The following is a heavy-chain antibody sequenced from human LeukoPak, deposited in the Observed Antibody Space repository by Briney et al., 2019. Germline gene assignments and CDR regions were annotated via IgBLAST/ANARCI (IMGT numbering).Heavy chain of an antibody. J-gene: IGHJ4*02. CDR2: INPNSGGT. Sequence: ASVRVSCKASGYTFTAYYIHWVRQAPGQGLEWMGWINPNSGGTKYAQKFQGRVTMTSDTSISTAYMELSRLKSDDTAVYFCSRDRGDIVPMYWGQGTLVTVSS. V-gene: IGHV1-2*02. D-gene: IGHD2-8*01. CDR3: SRDRGDIVPMY. CDR1: GYTFTAYY.